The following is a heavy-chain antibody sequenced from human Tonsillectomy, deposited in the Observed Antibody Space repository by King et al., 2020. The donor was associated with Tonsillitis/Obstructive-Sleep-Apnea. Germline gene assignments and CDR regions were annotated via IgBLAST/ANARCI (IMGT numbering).Heavy chain of an antibody. V-gene: IGHV4-59*08. Sequence: LQLQESGPGLVKPSETLSLTCTVSGGSISSYYWSWIRQPPGKGLEWIGYIYYSGSTNYNPSLKSRVTISVDTSKNQFSLKLSSVTAADTAVYYCARQAGYSYALNWFDPWGQGTLVTVSS. CDR1: GGSISSYY. CDR2: IYYSGST. CDR3: ARQAGYSYALNWFDP. J-gene: IGHJ5*02. D-gene: IGHD5-18*01.